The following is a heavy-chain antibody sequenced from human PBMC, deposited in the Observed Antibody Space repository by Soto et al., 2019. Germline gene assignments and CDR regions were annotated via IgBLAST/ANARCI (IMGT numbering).Heavy chain of an antibody. Sequence: PSETLSLTFSNSGCSISSYYWSWIRQPAGKGLEWIGRIYTSGSTNYNPSLKSRVTMSVDTSKNQFSLKLSSVTAADTAVYYCARDPPKSSGYAPYYYYGMDVWGQGTTVTVS. CDR1: GCSISSYY. V-gene: IGHV4-4*07. J-gene: IGHJ6*02. CDR3: ARDPPKSSGYAPYYYYGMDV. CDR2: IYTSGST. D-gene: IGHD3-22*01.